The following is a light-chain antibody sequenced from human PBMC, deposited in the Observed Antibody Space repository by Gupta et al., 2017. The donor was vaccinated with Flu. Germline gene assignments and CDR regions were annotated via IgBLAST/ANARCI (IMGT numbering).Light chain of an antibody. V-gene: IGLV2-14*01. Sequence: QSALTHPASVTGSPGQSITLSCSGTSSDVGGYNYVSWYQQHPGKAPKLMIYEVSDRPSGVSNRFSGSKSDNTASLTISGLQAEDEADYYCSSYTSSNTHVFGTGTKVTVL. CDR1: SSDVGGYNY. CDR3: SSYTSSNTHV. J-gene: IGLJ1*01. CDR2: EVS.